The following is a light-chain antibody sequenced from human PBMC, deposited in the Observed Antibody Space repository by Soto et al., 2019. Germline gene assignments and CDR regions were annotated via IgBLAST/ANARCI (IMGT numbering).Light chain of an antibody. J-gene: IGKJ3*01. CDR1: QSVGSSY. Sequence: EIVLTQSPGTLSVSPGERVTLSCRASQSVGSSYLAWYQQRPGQAPRLLIFGASYRPTGIPDRFSGSGSGTAFTLTISRLEPEDFAVYYCQQYSNSPPEFTFGPGTKVDSK. V-gene: IGKV3-20*01. CDR2: GAS. CDR3: QQYSNSPPEFT.